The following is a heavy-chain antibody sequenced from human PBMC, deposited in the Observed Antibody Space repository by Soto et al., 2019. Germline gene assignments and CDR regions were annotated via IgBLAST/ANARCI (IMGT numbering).Heavy chain of an antibody. CDR1: GYTFTNYG. D-gene: IGHD5-12*01. J-gene: IGHJ4*02. CDR2: INPYNGNT. V-gene: IGHV1-18*01. Sequence: QVQLVQSGAEVKKPGASVKVSCKASGYTFTNYGISWVRQAPGQGLEWMGWINPYNGNTNYAQKLQGRVTMTTDTPTSTAYMQLRSLSSDDPAVYYFARSGSAGYHHSWRQGTPVILSS. CDR3: ARSGSAGYHHS.